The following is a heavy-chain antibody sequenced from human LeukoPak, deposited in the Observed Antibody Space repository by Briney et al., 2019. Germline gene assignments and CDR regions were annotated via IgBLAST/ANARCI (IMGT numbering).Heavy chain of an antibody. J-gene: IGHJ4*02. CDR2: IYHSGST. V-gene: IGHV4-59*12. CDR3: ARSLSPMLRGAPYY. Sequence: SETLSLTCTVSGGSISSYYWSWIRQPPGKGLEWIGEIYHSGSTNYNPSLRSRVTISLDKSKNQVSLTLTSVTAADTAVYYCARSLSPMLRGAPYYWGQGTLVTVSS. CDR1: GGSISSYY. D-gene: IGHD3-10*01.